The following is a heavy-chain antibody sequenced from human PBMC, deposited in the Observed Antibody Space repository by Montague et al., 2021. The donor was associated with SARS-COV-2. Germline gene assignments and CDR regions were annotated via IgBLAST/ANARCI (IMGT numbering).Heavy chain of an antibody. CDR3: ARGGATYYYDTSGYVNAFDT. V-gene: IGHV4-59*01. CDR1: GDSISAYY. CDR2: IYCNGYT. Sequence: SETLFLTCTVSGDSISAYYWSWIRQPPGKGLEWIGYIYCNGYTNYNPSLKSRVTISVDTSKNKFSLRLSSVTAADTAVYFCARGGATYYYDTSGYVNAFDTWGQETMVSVTS. D-gene: IGHD3-22*01. J-gene: IGHJ3*02.